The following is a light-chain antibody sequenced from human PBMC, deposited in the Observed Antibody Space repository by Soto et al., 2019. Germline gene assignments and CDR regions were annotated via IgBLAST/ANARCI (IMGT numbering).Light chain of an antibody. J-gene: IGLJ2*01. V-gene: IGLV1-44*01. CDR2: SDD. CDR3: AAWDDNLKGPV. CDR1: SSNIGGNS. Sequence: QSVLTQPPSASGTPGQRVTISCSGSSSNIGGNSVNWYQHLPGTAPKILMYSDDERPSGVPDRFSGSKSGTSASLAISGRPSEDEAEYYCAAWDDNLKGPVFGGGTKLTVL.